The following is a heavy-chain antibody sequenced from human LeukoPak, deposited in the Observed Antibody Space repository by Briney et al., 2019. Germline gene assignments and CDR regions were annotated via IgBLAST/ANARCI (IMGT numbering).Heavy chain of an antibody. Sequence: PSETLSLTCTVSGGSISSALYHWGWIRQPPGKNLEWLGSVYYTGSTHNNPSLKSRVTISVDTFKNQFSLNLSSVTAADTAVYYCARQEIGLRSFDPWGQGTLVTVSS. CDR2: VYYTGST. V-gene: IGHV4-39*01. CDR3: ARQEIGLRSFDP. D-gene: IGHD3/OR15-3a*01. CDR1: GGSISSALYH. J-gene: IGHJ5*02.